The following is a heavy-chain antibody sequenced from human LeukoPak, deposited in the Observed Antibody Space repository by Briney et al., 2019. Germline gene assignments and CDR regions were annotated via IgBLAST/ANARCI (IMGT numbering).Heavy chain of an antibody. V-gene: IGHV4-34*01. D-gene: IGHD3-10*01. CDR1: GGSFSGYY. Sequence: SETLSLTCAVYGGSFSGYYWSWIRQPPGKGLEWIGEINHSGSTNYNPSLKSRVTISVDTSKNQFSLKLSSVTAADTAVYYCARVNLTYYYGSGSYYNLNYYYYYYMDVWGKGTTVTISS. J-gene: IGHJ6*03. CDR3: ARVNLTYYYGSGSYYNLNYYYYYYMDV. CDR2: INHSGST.